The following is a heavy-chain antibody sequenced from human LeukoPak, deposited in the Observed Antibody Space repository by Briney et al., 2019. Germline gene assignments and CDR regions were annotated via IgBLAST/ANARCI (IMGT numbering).Heavy chain of an antibody. CDR3: ARGGGYCTSIGCSRVDY. CDR2: IKPSGEST. CDR1: GYTFSNYY. V-gene: IGHV1-46*01. Sequence: GASVKVSCKASGYTFSNYYIHWVRQAPGQGLEWMGVIKPSGESTSSAQKFQGRLTMTTDTSTSTAYMELSSLRSEDTAVYYCARGGGYCTSIGCSRVDYWGQGTLVTVSS. J-gene: IGHJ4*02. D-gene: IGHD2-2*01.